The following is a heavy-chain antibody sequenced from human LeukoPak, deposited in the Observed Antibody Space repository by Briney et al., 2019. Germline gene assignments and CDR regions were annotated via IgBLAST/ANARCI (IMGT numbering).Heavy chain of an antibody. J-gene: IGHJ3*02. CDR2: ISWNSGSI. CDR1: GFTFDDYA. V-gene: IGHV3-9*01. D-gene: IGHD2/OR15-2a*01. CDR3: ARVSILILPYYAFDI. Sequence: GGSLRLSCAASGFTFDDYAVHWVRQAPGKGLEWVSGISWNSGSIGYADSVKGRFTISRDNAKNSLYLQMNSLRAEDTAVYYCARVSILILPYYAFDIWGQGTMVTVSS.